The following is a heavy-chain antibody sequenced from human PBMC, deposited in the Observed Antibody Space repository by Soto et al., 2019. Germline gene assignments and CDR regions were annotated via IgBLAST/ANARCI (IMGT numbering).Heavy chain of an antibody. CDR2: ISAYNGNT. CDR1: GYTFTSYG. V-gene: IGHV1-18*01. Sequence: GASVKVSCKASGYTFTSYGISWVRQAPGQGLEWMGWISAYNGNTNYAQKLQGRVTMTTDTSTSTAYMELRSLRSDDTAVYYCARVAAAAVRRFDYYGMDVWGQGTTVTVSS. CDR3: ARVAAAAVRRFDYYGMDV. D-gene: IGHD6-13*01. J-gene: IGHJ6*02.